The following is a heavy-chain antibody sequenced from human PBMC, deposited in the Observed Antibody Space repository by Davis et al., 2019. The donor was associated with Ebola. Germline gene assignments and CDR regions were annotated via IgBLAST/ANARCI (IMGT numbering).Heavy chain of an antibody. D-gene: IGHD3-16*01. CDR1: GFIFGSYG. Sequence: PGGSLRLSCAASGFIFGSYGMHWVRQAPGKGLEWVAFIWYDGSNKYYADSVKGRFTISRDSSKNTLYLQLNSLRPEDTAVYYGAKGGGTAHFDSWGQGTLVTVSS. J-gene: IGHJ4*02. CDR3: AKGGGTAHFDS. CDR2: IWYDGSNK. V-gene: IGHV3-30*02.